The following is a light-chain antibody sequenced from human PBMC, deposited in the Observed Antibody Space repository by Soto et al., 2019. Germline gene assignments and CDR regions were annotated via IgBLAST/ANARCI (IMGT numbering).Light chain of an antibody. Sequence: ILMTQSPSSLSAFVGDRVTITCRASQDIGNFLAWYQQKPGKVPKLLIYAASTLQSGVPSRFIGSGSGTDFTLTISSLQPEDVATYYCQKCKVAPSTFGGGTKVEIK. J-gene: IGKJ4*01. CDR1: QDIGNF. CDR3: QKCKVAPST. V-gene: IGKV1-27*01. CDR2: AAS.